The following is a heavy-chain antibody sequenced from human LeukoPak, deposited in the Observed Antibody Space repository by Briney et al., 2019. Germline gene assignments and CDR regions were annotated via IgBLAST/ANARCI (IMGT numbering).Heavy chain of an antibody. CDR3: ARWVVELRGSWFDP. Sequence: ASVKVSCKASGYTFTSYDINWVRQATGQGLEWMGWMNPNSGNPGYAQKFQGRVTMTRNTSISTAYMELSSLRSEDTAVYYCARWVVELRGSWFDPWGQGTLVTVSS. J-gene: IGHJ5*02. D-gene: IGHD1-7*01. CDR2: MNPNSGNP. V-gene: IGHV1-8*01. CDR1: GYTFTSYD.